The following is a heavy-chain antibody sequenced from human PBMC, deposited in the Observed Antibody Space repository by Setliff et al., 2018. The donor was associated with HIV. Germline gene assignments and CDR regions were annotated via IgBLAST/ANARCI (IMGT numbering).Heavy chain of an antibody. CDR3: ARRGAYYDILTGYRSHYFDY. Sequence: PEETLSLLCTVSGGSISSSSYYWGWIRQPPGKGLEWIVSIYYSGSTYYNPSVKSRVTISVDTSKNQFSLKLSSVTAADTAVYYCARRGAYYDILTGYRSHYFDYWGQGTRGTVSA. J-gene: IGHJ4*02. D-gene: IGHD3-9*01. CDR2: IYYSGST. CDR1: GGSISSSSYY. V-gene: IGHV4-39*01.